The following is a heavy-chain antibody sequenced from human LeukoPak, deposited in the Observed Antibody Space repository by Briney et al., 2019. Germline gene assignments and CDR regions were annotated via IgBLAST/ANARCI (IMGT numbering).Heavy chain of an antibody. J-gene: IGHJ5*02. V-gene: IGHV3-15*07. Sequence: PGGSLRLSCAASGFTFGNAYMNWVRQAPGKGLEWVGRVRSNSDGGTIDYAAPVKGRFTLSRDDSKTTLYLQMNSLQTEDTAVYYCATDFYDSTWGQGTLVTVSS. CDR2: VRSNSDGGTI. D-gene: IGHD3-22*01. CDR3: ATDFYDST. CDR1: GFTFGNAY.